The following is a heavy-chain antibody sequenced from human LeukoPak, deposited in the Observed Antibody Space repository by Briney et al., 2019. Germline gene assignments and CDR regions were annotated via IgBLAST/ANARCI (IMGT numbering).Heavy chain of an antibody. J-gene: IGHJ4*02. D-gene: IGHD3-22*01. V-gene: IGHV1-18*01. Sequence: ASVKVSCKASGYTFNSYGFSWVRQAPGQGLEWVGWISNYNGDTRYAQKFQGRVTMATDTSTRTSNMELRNLGSDDTAVYYCARALYSDSSGYYPGLDHWGQGTLVTVSS. CDR1: GYTFNSYG. CDR2: ISNYNGDT. CDR3: ARALYSDSSGYYPGLDH.